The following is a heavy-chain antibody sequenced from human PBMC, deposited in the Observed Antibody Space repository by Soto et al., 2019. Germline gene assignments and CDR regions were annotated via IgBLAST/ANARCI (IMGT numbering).Heavy chain of an antibody. CDR2: IIPIFGTP. CDR1: GGTFSSYA. V-gene: IGHV1-69*01. J-gene: IGHJ4*02. Sequence: QVQLVQSGSEVKKPGSSVKVSCKASGGTFSSYAISWVRQAPGQGLGWMGGIIPIFGTPKYAQKFQGRVTITADESMSTVYMELSSLRSADTAVYYCARMSLSGYTYGTTDFDYWGQGTLVTVSS. D-gene: IGHD5-18*01. CDR3: ARMSLSGYTYGTTDFDY.